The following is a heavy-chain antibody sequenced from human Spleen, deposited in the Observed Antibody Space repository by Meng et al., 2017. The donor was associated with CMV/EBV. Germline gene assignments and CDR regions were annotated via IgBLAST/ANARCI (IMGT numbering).Heavy chain of an antibody. CDR3: ARDQDSPFEDSYYGMDV. CDR2: ISSSSYYI. J-gene: IGHJ6*02. D-gene: IGHD3/OR15-3a*01. V-gene: IGHV3-21*01. Sequence: GESLKISCAASGFTFNTYSMNWVRQAPGKGLGWVSSISSSSYYIYYADSMKGRFTISRDNAKDSLYLQMNSLRAEDTAVYYCARDQDSPFEDSYYGMDVWGQGTTVTVSS. CDR1: GFTFNTYS.